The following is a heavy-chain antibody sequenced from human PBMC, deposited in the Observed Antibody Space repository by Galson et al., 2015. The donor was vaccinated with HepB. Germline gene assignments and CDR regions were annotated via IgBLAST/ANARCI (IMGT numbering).Heavy chain of an antibody. CDR3: ARSQGAYCGGDCYSDPLDY. CDR2: ISSSSSTI. CDR1: GFTFSSYS. J-gene: IGHJ4*02. Sequence: SLRLSCAASGFTFSSYSMNWVRQAPGKGLEWVSYISSSSSTIYYADSVKGRFTISRDNAKNSLYLQMNSLRDEDTAVYYCARSQGAYCGGDCYSDPLDYWGQGTLVTVSS. D-gene: IGHD2-21*02. V-gene: IGHV3-48*02.